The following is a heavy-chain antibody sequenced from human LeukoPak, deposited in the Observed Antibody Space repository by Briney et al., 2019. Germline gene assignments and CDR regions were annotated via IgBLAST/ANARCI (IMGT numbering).Heavy chain of an antibody. CDR1: GGSISSYY. CDR3: ARHGFRGDGYNWAANWFDP. Sequence: SETLSLTCTVSGGSISSYYWSWIRQPPGKRLEWVGYIYYSGSTNYNPSLKRRVTISVEKSKKQFSLKLSSVTAADTAVYYCARHGFRGDGYNWAANWFDPWGQGTLVTVSS. V-gene: IGHV4-59*08. CDR2: IYYSGST. J-gene: IGHJ5*02. D-gene: IGHD5-24*01.